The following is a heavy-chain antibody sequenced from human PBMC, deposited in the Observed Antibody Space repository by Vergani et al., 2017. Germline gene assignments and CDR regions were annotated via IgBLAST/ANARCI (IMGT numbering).Heavy chain of an antibody. V-gene: IGHV3-74*03. CDR3: VRTEYCTGIACNTRFDS. CDR2: IDEYGNRA. D-gene: IGHD2-8*02. J-gene: IGHJ5*01. CDR1: GFRFNTYW. Sequence: EVQLVESGGGSVQSGGSLRLSCVASGFRFNTYWMHWVRQVPGKGLMWVARIDEYGNRATYGDFETGRFTSSRDNAKNSVFLQMNNLRADDAGVYYCVRTEYCTGIACNTRFDSWGQGALVTVSS.